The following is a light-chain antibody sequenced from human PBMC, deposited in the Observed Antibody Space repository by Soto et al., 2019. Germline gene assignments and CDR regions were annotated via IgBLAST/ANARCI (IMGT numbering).Light chain of an antibody. CDR2: AAS. CDR1: QSVSSN. Sequence: EIVMTQSPAPLSVSPGERATLSCRASQSVSSNLAWYQQKPGQAPRVLIYAASTRATGTPDRFSGSGSGTEFTLTISSLHSEDFGVYYCQQYDNWWTLGQGTKVDIK. CDR3: QQYDNWWT. V-gene: IGKV3-15*01. J-gene: IGKJ1*01.